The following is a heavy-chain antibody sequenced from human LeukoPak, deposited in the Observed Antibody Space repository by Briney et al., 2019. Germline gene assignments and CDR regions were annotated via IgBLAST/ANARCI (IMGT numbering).Heavy chain of an antibody. CDR2: IYYSGST. CDR3: ARASFTSFLFFDY. CDR1: GGSISSSSYY. J-gene: IGHJ4*02. D-gene: IGHD2/OR15-2a*01. Sequence: SETLSLTCTVSGGSISSSSYYWGWIRQPPGKGLEWIGSIYYSGSTYYNPSLKSRVTISVDTSKNQFSLKLSSVTAADTAVYYCARASFTSFLFFDYWGQGTLVTVSS. V-gene: IGHV4-39*07.